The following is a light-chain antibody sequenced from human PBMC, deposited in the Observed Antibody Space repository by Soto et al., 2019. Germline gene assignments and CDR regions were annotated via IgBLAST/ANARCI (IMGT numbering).Light chain of an antibody. CDR2: GAS. Sequence: EIVLTQSPGTLSLSPGERATLSCRASRSVSSNYLAWYQQKPGQAPRLLIYGASSRATGVPDRFSGSGSGTGFTLTISRLEPHDFALYYCQQYVTSPYTFGPWTKLEI. CDR1: RSVSSNY. J-gene: IGKJ2*01. CDR3: QQYVTSPYT. V-gene: IGKV3-20*01.